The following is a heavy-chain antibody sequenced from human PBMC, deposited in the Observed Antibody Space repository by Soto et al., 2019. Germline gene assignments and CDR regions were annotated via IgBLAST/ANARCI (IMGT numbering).Heavy chain of an antibody. J-gene: IGHJ6*02. CDR1: GFTFSSYA. CDR2: ISYDGSNK. D-gene: IGHD2-2*01. CDR3: ARDPVRYCISTSCYGRGYYYYYGMDV. V-gene: IGHV3-30-3*01. Sequence: QVQLVESGGGVVQPGRSLRLSCAASGFTFSSYAMHWVRQAPGKGLEWVAVISYDGSNKYYADSVKGRFTISRDNSQNTLYLQKNSLRAEDTAVYYCARDPVRYCISTSCYGRGYYYYYGMDVWGQGTTVTVSS.